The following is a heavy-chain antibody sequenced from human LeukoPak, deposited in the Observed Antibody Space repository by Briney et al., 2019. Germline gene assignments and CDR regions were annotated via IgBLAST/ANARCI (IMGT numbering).Heavy chain of an antibody. CDR1: GGSFSGYY. CDR3: ASGPLGITGVSGTFDY. CDR2: INHSGST. J-gene: IGHJ4*02. D-gene: IGHD3-10*01. Sequence: SETLSLTCAVYGGSFSGYYWSWIRQPPGKGLEWIGEINHSGSTNYNPSLKSRVTISVDTSKNQFSLKLSSVTAADTAVYYCASGPLGITGVSGTFDYWGQGTLVTVSS. V-gene: IGHV4-34*01.